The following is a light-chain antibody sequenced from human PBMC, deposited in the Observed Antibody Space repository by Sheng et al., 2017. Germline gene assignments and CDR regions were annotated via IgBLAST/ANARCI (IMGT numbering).Light chain of an antibody. J-gene: IGKJ2*01. CDR1: QSVSYY. V-gene: IGKV3-11*01. CDR3: QQYEILPYT. Sequence: EIVLTQSPAILSLSPGERATVSCRASQSVSYYLAWYQQKPGQAPRLLIYAASNRATGIPARFSGSGSGTAFTFTIGSLQPEDIATYYCQQYEILPYTFGPGDQ. CDR2: AAS.